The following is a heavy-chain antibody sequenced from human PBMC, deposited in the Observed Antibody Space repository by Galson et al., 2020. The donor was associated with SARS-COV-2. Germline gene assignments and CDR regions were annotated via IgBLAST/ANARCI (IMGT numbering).Heavy chain of an antibody. V-gene: IGHV1-18*01. CDR3: ARVATYSGYDLGY. Sequence: ASVKVSCKASGYTFTNYGINWVRQAPGQGLEWMGWISTYNGNTNYAQKVQGRVTMTADTSTSTAYMELRSLRYDDTAMYYCARVATYSGYDLGYWGQGTLVTVSS. CDR1: GYTFTNYG. J-gene: IGHJ4*02. D-gene: IGHD5-12*01. CDR2: ISTYNGNT.